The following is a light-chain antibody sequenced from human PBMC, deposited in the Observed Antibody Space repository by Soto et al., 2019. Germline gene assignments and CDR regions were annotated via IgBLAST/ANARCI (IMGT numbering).Light chain of an antibody. Sequence: DIVMTQYQATLSVSPGERATLSCRASQSVSGNLAWYQQKPGQAHRLLIYGASTRATAFPARFSGSGSGTEFTLTISSLQSEDFAVYYCQHYNDWPLTFGGGTKVDIK. J-gene: IGKJ4*01. CDR1: QSVSGN. CDR3: QHYNDWPLT. V-gene: IGKV3-15*01. CDR2: GAS.